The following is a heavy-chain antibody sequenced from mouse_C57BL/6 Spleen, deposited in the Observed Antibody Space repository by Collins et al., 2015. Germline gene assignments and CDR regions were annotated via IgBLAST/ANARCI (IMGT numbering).Heavy chain of an antibody. V-gene: IGHV1-82*01. CDR1: GYAISNSW. CDR2: IYPGDGDT. D-gene: IGHD2-4*01. Sequence: QVQLQQSGPELVKPGASVKISCKASGYAISNSWMNWVKQRPGQGLEWIGRIYPGDGDTNYNGKFKDEATLTADKSSSTAYMQLSSLTSVDSAVYFCARKGKDDYDGGFAYWGQGTLVTVSA. CDR3: ARKGKDDYDGGFAY. J-gene: IGHJ3*01.